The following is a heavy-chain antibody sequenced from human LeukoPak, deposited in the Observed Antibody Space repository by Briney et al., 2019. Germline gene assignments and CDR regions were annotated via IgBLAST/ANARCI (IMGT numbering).Heavy chain of an antibody. CDR1: GYTFTSYY. J-gene: IGHJ6*03. V-gene: IGHV1-2*02. CDR3: ASRDIVVVPAAIGATYYYMDV. Sequence: GASVKVSCKASGYTFTSYYMHWVRQAPGQGLEWMGIINPNSGGTNYAQKFQGRVTMTRDTSISTAYMELSRLRSDDTAVYYCASRDIVVVPAAIGATYYYMDVWGKGTTVTVSS. CDR2: INPNSGGT. D-gene: IGHD2-2*02.